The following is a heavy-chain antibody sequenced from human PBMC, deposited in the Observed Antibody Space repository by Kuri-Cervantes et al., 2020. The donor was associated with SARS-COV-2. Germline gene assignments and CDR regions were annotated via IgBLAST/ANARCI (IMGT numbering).Heavy chain of an antibody. CDR2: MNPNSGNT. V-gene: IGHV1-18*01. Sequence: ASVKVSCKASRYTFTSYDINWVRQATGQGLEWMGWMNPNSGNTNYAQKLQGRVTMTTDTSTSTAYMELRSLRSDDTAVYYCAKGDFWSRPFDYWGQGTLVTVSS. CDR1: RYTFTSYD. D-gene: IGHD3-3*01. J-gene: IGHJ4*02. CDR3: AKGDFWSRPFDY.